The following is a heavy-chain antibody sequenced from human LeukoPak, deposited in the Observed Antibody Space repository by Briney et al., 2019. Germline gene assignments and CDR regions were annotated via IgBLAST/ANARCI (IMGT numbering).Heavy chain of an antibody. V-gene: IGHV1-8*01. Sequence: ASVKVSCKASGYTFTSYDINWVRQATGQGLEWMGWMNPNSGNTGYAQKFQGRVTMTRNTSISTAYMELSSLRAEDTAVHYCGRAMVRGVIIKRVCFHPWGQGTLVTVSS. CDR3: GRAMVRGVIIKRVCFHP. CDR1: GYTFTSYD. CDR2: MNPNSGNT. D-gene: IGHD3-10*01. J-gene: IGHJ5*02.